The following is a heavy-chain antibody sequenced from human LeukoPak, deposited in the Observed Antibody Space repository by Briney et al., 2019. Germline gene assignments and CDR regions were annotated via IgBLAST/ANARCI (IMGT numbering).Heavy chain of an antibody. CDR3: ARGEPYDFWSGYYSWFDP. CDR2: MNPNSGNT. Sequence: GASVKVSCKASGYTFTSYDINWVRQATGQGLEWMGWMNPNSGNTGYAQKFQGRVTMTRNTSISTDYMELSSLRSEDTAGYYCARGEPYDFWSGYYSWFDPWGQGTLVTVSS. CDR1: GYTFTSYD. D-gene: IGHD3-3*01. J-gene: IGHJ5*02. V-gene: IGHV1-8*01.